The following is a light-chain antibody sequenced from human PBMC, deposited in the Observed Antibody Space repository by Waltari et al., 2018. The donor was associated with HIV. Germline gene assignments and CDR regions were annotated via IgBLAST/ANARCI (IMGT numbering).Light chain of an antibody. J-gene: IGKJ4*01. Sequence: EIVLPQSPGTLSLSPGERATLSCRASQSVSNSDLAWYQEKPGQAPRLRICGASYRATGIPDRFSGSGSGTDFTLTISRLEPEDFAMYYCQQYGSSPPLTFGGGTKVEIK. CDR1: QSVSNSD. CDR2: GAS. V-gene: IGKV3-20*01. CDR3: QQYGSSPPLT.